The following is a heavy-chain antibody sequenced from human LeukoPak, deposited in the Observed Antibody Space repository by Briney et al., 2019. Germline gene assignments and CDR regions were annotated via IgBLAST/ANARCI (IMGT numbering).Heavy chain of an antibody. CDR2: ISGRGDST. CDR1: GFTFNNYA. J-gene: IGHJ4*02. V-gene: IGHV3-23*01. CDR3: ATEGFYF. Sequence: PGGSLRLSCAVSGFTFNNYAMSWVRQAPGKGLEWDSVISGRGDSTYYADSVKGRFTVSRDNVKNTLYLQMNSLRAEDTALYYCATEGFYFWGPGTQVTVSS.